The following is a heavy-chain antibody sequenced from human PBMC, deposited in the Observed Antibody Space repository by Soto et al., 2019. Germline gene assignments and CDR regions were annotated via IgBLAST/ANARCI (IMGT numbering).Heavy chain of an antibody. J-gene: IGHJ4*02. CDR2: IGSGGRT. V-gene: IGHV3-53*01. Sequence: GGSLRLSCAASGFTVSSKYMSWVRQAPGKGLEWVSIIGSGGRTYYADSVKGRFTISRDNSKNTLYLQMNSLRAEDTAVYYCATRMYYDFWSGYYQGWYFDYWGQGTLVTVSS. CDR3: ATRMYYDFWSGYYQGWYFDY. CDR1: GFTVSSKY. D-gene: IGHD3-3*01.